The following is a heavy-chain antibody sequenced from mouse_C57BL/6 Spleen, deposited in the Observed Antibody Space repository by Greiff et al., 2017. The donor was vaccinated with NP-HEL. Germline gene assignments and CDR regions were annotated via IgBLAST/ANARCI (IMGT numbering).Heavy chain of an antibody. Sequence: VQLKQSGPGLAKPSQTLSLTCSVTGYSITSDYWNWIRKFPGNKLEYMGYISYSGSTYYNPSLKSRISITRDTSKHQYYLQLNSVTTEDTATYYCARSDYGGYYAMDYWGQGTSVTVSS. CDR2: ISYSGST. CDR3: ARSDYGGYYAMDY. J-gene: IGHJ4*01. V-gene: IGHV3-8*01. CDR1: GYSITSDY. D-gene: IGHD2-4*01.